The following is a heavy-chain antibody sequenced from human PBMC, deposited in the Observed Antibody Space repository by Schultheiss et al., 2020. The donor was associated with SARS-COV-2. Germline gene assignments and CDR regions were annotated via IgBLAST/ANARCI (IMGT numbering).Heavy chain of an antibody. CDR1: GGSISSGDYY. V-gene: IGHV4-30-4*01. Sequence: LRLSCTVSGGSISSGDYYWSWIRQPPGKGLEWIGYIYYSGSTYYNPSLKSRVTITVDTSKNQFSVKLSSVTAADTAVYYCASFSSSSMETDYWGQGTLVTVYS. D-gene: IGHD6-6*01. J-gene: IGHJ4*02. CDR3: ASFSSSSMETDY. CDR2: IYYSGST.